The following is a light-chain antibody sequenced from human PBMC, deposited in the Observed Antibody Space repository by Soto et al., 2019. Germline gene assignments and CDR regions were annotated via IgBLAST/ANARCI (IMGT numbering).Light chain of an antibody. Sequence: EIALTQSPGTLSLSPGQRATLSCRASQSVSSDYLAWFQQKPGQAPRLLIYGASSRATGIPERFSGSGSGTDFTLTISRLEPEDFALYYCQQYGRLPRTFGQGTKVEIK. CDR3: QQYGRLPRT. J-gene: IGKJ1*01. CDR2: GAS. CDR1: QSVSSDY. V-gene: IGKV3-20*01.